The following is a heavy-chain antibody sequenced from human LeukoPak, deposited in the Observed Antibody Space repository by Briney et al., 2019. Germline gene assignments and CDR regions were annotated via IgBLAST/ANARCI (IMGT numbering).Heavy chain of an antibody. CDR3: ASLGNYYDSRYYYYGMDV. Sequence: GGSLRLSCAASGFTFSNYAMSWVRQAPGKGLEWVSAISGSGATTYYADSVKGRFTISRDHSKNTLYLQMNSLRAEDTAVYYCASLGNYYDSRYYYYGMDVWGQGTTVTVSS. J-gene: IGHJ6*02. V-gene: IGHV3-23*01. CDR2: ISGSGATT. CDR1: GFTFSNYA. D-gene: IGHD3-22*01.